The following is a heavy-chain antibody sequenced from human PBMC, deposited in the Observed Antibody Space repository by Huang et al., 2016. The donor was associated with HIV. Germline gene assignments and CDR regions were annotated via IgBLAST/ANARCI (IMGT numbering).Heavy chain of an antibody. D-gene: IGHD2-2*02. CDR1: GYDFTSYG. J-gene: IGHJ3*02. CDR2: SGSHNGDT. CDR3: ARDPWYTNVWKRNAASVI. V-gene: IGHV1-18*01. Sequence: QVQLVQSGGEVKKPGASVKVSCKASGYDFTSYGVSWVRQAPGQGLEGVGWSGSHNGDTNYAQRFQGIVTLTTDTSTNTAYMEMRSLGSDDTAIYYCARDPWYTNVWKRNAASVIWGQGTMVIVSS.